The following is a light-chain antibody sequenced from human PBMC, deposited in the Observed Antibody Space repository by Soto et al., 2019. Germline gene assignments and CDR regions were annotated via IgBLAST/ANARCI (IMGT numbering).Light chain of an antibody. CDR1: SSNIESGYD. Sequence: QSVLTQPPSVSGAPGQRVTISCTVSSSNIESGYDVHWYQQLPGTAPKLLIYGNSNRPSGVPDRFSGSKSGTSASLAITGLQAEDEADYYWQSYDSRMGVLVFGGGTKLTVL. J-gene: IGLJ3*02. CDR3: QSYDSRMGVLV. CDR2: GNS. V-gene: IGLV1-40*01.